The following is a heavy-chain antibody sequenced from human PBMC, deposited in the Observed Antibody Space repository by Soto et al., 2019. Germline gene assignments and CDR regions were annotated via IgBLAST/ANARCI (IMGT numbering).Heavy chain of an antibody. CDR2: IDPSGGST. D-gene: IGHD6-13*01. V-gene: IGHV1-46*01. CDR3: ARGVYSSSWYPGYYYYYGMDV. Sequence: ASVKVSCKASGYTFTSYYMHWVRQAPGQGLEWMGIIDPSGGSTSYAQKFQGRVTMTRDTSTSTVYMELSSLRSEDTAVYYCARGVYSSSWYPGYYYYYGMDVWGQGTTVTVSS. CDR1: GYTFTSYY. J-gene: IGHJ6*02.